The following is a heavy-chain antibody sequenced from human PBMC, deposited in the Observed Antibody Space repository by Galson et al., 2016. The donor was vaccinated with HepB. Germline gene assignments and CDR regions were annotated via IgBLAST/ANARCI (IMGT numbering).Heavy chain of an antibody. CDR1: GDFINGYY. CDR2: ISHTGAT. CDR3: ARGYDSSGYYYGSDVFDI. J-gene: IGHJ3*02. V-gene: IGHV4-59*01. Sequence: GDFINGYYWAWIRQPPGRGLEYLGHISHTGATSYNPSLNSRLTMSVDTSKNQFSLKLSSVTAADTAVYYCARGYDSSGYYYGSDVFDIWGQGTMVIVSS. D-gene: IGHD3-22*01.